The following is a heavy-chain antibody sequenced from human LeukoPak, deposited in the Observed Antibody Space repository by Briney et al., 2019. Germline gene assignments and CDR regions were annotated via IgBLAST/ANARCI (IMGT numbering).Heavy chain of an antibody. CDR3: ARDGYYDSSGYYYL. Sequence: SQTLSLTCTVSGGSISSGSYYWSWIRQPAGKGLEWIGRIYTSGSTNYNPSLKSRVTISVDTSKNQFSLKLNSVTAADTAVYYCARDGYYDSSGYYYLWGQGTLVTVSS. CDR1: GGSISSGSYY. J-gene: IGHJ4*02. CDR2: IYTSGST. D-gene: IGHD3-22*01. V-gene: IGHV4-61*02.